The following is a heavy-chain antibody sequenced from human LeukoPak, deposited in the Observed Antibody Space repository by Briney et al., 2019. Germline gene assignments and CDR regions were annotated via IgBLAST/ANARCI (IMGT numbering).Heavy chain of an antibody. D-gene: IGHD3-3*01. Sequence: GSSVKVSCKASGGTFSSYAISWVRQAPGQGLEWMGGIIPIFGTANYAQKFQGRVTITADESASTAYMELSSLRSEDTAVYYCARAPDDFWSGYYYDYWGQGTLVTVSS. CDR1: GGTFSSYA. J-gene: IGHJ4*02. CDR3: ARAPDDFWSGYYYDY. V-gene: IGHV1-69*01. CDR2: IIPIFGTA.